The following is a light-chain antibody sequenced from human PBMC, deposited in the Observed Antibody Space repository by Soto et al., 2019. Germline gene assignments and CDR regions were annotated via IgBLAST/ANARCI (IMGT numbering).Light chain of an antibody. V-gene: IGKV3-20*01. CDR3: QEYASSPLT. CDR1: QSVSTN. CDR2: GAS. Sequence: EIVMTQSPATLSVSPGERATLSCRASQSVSTNLAWYQQKPGQAPRLLIYGASSRATDIPDRFSGSGSGTDFTLTINRVEPEDFAVYYCQEYASSPLTFGQGTKVDIK. J-gene: IGKJ1*01.